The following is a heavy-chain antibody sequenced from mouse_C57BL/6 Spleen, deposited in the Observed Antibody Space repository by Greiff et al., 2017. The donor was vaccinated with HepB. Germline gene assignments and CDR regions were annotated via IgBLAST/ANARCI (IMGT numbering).Heavy chain of an antibody. CDR2: INPYNGGT. D-gene: IGHD2-1*01. V-gene: IGHV1-19*01. J-gene: IGHJ1*03. Sequence: VQLQQSGPVLVKPGASVKMSCKASGYTFTDYYMNWVKQSHGKSLEWIGVINPYNGGTSYNQKFKGKATLTVDKSSSTAYMELNSLTSEDSAVYYCARIRPYGNYWYFDVWGTGTTVTVSS. CDR1: GYTFTDYY. CDR3: ARIRPYGNYWYFDV.